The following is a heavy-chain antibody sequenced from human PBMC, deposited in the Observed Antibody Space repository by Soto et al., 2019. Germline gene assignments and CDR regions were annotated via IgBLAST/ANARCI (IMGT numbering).Heavy chain of an antibody. Sequence: QLVESGGGLVKPGGSLRVSCAASRFAFSSYSMHWVRQAPMKGLEWVASINSVASYVYYADSVEGRFTISRDNAKNSVYLQMNSLCAEDTAVYYCTRDRSSFMRGRIRGPYGGLDVWGQGITVLVS. D-gene: IGHD3-10*01. V-gene: IGHV3-21*01. J-gene: IGHJ6*02. CDR1: RFAFSSYS. CDR3: TRDRSSFMRGRIRGPYGGLDV. CDR2: INSVASYV.